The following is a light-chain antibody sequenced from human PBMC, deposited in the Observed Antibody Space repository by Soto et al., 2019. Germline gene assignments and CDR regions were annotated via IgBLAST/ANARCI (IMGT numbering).Light chain of an antibody. CDR1: SSNVGGYNY. V-gene: IGLV2-14*03. CDR2: DVS. J-gene: IGLJ1*01. CDR3: SSYTTSNTRQIV. Sequence: LTQPASVSGSPGQSITISCTGTSSNVGGYNYVSWYQHHPGKAPKLMIYDVSNRPSGVSSRFSGSKSGNTASLTISGLQPEDEADYYCSSYTTSNTRQIVFGTGTKVTVL.